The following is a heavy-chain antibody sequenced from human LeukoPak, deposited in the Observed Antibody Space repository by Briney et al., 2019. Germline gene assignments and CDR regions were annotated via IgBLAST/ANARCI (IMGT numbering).Heavy chain of an antibody. J-gene: IGHJ4*02. CDR2: IYSGGST. D-gene: IGHD3-9*01. V-gene: IGHV3-66*01. CDR1: GFFVDDYD. CDR3: ARDRLHYDSLTGYPAD. Sequence: TGGSLRLSCAASGFFVDDYDMYWIRQAPGKGLEWVSVIYSGGSTHYADSVKGRFTISRDNSKNTLYLQMNSLIAEDTSVYYCARDRLHYDSLTGYPADWGQGTLVTVSS.